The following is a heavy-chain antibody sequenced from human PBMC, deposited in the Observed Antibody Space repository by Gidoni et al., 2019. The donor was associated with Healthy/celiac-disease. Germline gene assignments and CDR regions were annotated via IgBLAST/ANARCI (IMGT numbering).Heavy chain of an antibody. CDR1: GGSISSGGYY. CDR2: IYYRGST. D-gene: IGHD4-17*01. V-gene: IGHV4-31*01. J-gene: IGHJ4*02. Sequence: QVQLQESGPGLVKPSQTLSLTCTVSGGSISSGGYYWSWSRQHPGTGLEWIGYIYYRGSTYYNPALKSLVTISVDPSKNQFSLKLSSWTAADTAVYYWARDGNKYGDYFTYFDYWGQGTLVTVSS. CDR3: ARDGNKYGDYFTYFDY.